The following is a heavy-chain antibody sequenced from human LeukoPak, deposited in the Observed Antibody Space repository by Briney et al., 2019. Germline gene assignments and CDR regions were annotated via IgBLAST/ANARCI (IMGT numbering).Heavy chain of an antibody. CDR2: TYPGDSDT. D-gene: IGHD6-13*01. CDR1: GYSFTSYW. V-gene: IGHV5-51*01. J-gene: IGHJ4*02. Sequence: AGESLKISCKGSGYSFTSYWIGWVLQMPGKGLEWMVITYPGDSDTRYSPSFQGQVTISADKSISTAYLQWSSLKASDTAMYYCARPRYSSSWSEFDYWGQGTLVTVSS. CDR3: ARPRYSSSWSEFDY.